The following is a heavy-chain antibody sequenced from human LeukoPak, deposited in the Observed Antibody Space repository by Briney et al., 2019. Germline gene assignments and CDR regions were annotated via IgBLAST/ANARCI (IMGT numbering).Heavy chain of an antibody. J-gene: IGHJ3*02. Sequence: AASVKVSCKASGYTFTGYYMHWVRQAPGQGLEWMGWINPTSGGTNYAQKFQGRVTMTRDTSISTAYMELSRLRSDDTAVYYCTRPLRFLEWLPATTDAFDIWGQGTMVTVSS. CDR1: GYTFTGYY. D-gene: IGHD3-3*01. V-gene: IGHV1-2*02. CDR2: INPTSGGT. CDR3: TRPLRFLEWLPATTDAFDI.